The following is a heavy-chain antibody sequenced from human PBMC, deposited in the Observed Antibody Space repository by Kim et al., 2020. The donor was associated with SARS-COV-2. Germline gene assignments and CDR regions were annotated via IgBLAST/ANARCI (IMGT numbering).Heavy chain of an antibody. CDR1: GYSFTSYW. CDR2: IYPGDSDT. D-gene: IGHD3-10*02. CDR3: ARQVRGWENYYERGYYFDY. J-gene: IGHJ4*02. Sequence: GESLKISCKGSGYSFTSYWIGWVRQMPGKGLEWMGIIYPGDSDTRYSPSFQGQVTISADKSISTAYLQWSSLKASDTAMYYCARQVRGWENYYERGYYFDYWGQGTLVTVSS. V-gene: IGHV5-51*01.